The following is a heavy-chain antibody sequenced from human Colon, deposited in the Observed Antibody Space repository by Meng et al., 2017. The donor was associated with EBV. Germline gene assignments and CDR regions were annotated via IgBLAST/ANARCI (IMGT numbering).Heavy chain of an antibody. J-gene: IGHJ4*02. CDR3: ARGKQDAWELLAY. D-gene: IGHD1-26*01. CDR1: GVSIRSNIR. Sequence: SDPGCVNPDPPLSLTCGVSGVSIRSNIRWTWVRQPPGKGLEWIGDIDDSGSTNYNPSLNSRISISLDKSKNHFSLKVNSVTAADTAVYYCARGKQDAWELLAYWGQGALVTVSS. CDR2: IDDSGST. V-gene: IGHV4-4*02.